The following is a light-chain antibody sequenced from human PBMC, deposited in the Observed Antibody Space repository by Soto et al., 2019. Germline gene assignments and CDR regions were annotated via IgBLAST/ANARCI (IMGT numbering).Light chain of an antibody. CDR2: DIN. Sequence: QSVLTQPPSVSAAPGQKVTISCSGSSSNIGNNYVSWYQQLPGTAPKLLIYDINQRPSGIPDRFSGSKSGTSATLGITGLQTGDEADYYSGTWDSSLSAYVFGTGTKLTVL. CDR3: GTWDSSLSAYV. V-gene: IGLV1-51*01. J-gene: IGLJ1*01. CDR1: SSNIGNNY.